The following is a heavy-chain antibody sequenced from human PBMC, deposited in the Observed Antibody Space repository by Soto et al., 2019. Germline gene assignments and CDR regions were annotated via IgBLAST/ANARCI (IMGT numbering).Heavy chain of an antibody. CDR2: INPHSGGA. D-gene: IGHD3-16*01. CDR1: AYIFTDYF. V-gene: IGHV1-2*02. J-gene: IGHJ4*02. CDR3: VRGSQTVTTLGDY. Sequence: ASVKVSCKASAYIFTDYFMHWVRQSPGQGLEWMGWINPHSGGADYAPTFQGRVTMTRDTSISTAYMELRSLRSDDTAVYYCVRGSQTVTTLGDYCGQGSLVTVSS.